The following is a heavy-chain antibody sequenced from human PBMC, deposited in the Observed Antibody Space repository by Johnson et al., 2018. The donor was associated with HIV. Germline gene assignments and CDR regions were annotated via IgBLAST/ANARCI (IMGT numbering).Heavy chain of an antibody. CDR2: ISYDGSNK. D-gene: IGHD3-22*01. CDR3: AKDRRTMIVVAPPLGAFD. Sequence: QEQLVESGGGVVQPGRSLRLSCAASGFTFSSYGMHWVRQAPGKGLEWVAVISYDGSNKYYADSVKGRFTISRDNSKNTLYLQMNSLRAEDTAVYYCAKDRRTMIVVAPPLGAFD. V-gene: IGHV3-30*18. J-gene: IGHJ3*02. CDR1: GFTFSSYG.